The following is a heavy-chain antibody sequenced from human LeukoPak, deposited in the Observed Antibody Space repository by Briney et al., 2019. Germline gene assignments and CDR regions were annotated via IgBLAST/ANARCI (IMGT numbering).Heavy chain of an antibody. CDR2: ISWNSGSI. CDR3: AKASTYYYDSSGYYYGWSASYYYNY. V-gene: IGHV3-9*01. Sequence: PGGSLRLSCAASGFTFDDYAMHWVRQAPGKGLEWVSGISWNSGSIGYADSVKGRFTISRDNAKNSLYLQMNSLRAEDTALYYCAKASTYYYDSSGYYYGWSASYYYNYWGQGTLVTVPS. J-gene: IGHJ4*02. D-gene: IGHD3-22*01. CDR1: GFTFDDYA.